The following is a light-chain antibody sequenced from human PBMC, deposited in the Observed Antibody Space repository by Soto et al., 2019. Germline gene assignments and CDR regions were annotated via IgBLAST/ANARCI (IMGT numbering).Light chain of an antibody. V-gene: IGKV3-20*01. CDR1: QSVSSSY. J-gene: IGKJ1*01. Sequence: EIVLKQSPGTLSLSPGESATLSCRASQSVSSSYLAWYQQKPGQAPRLLIYGTSSRATGIPDRFSGGGSETDFTLTISRLEPEDFAVYYCQQYGSSPWTFGQGTKVEIK. CDR3: QQYGSSPWT. CDR2: GTS.